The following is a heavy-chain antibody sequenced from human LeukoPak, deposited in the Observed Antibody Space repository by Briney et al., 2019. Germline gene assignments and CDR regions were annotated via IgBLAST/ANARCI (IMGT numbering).Heavy chain of an antibody. V-gene: IGHV3-74*03. CDR3: ATGITSYSSSPHPSFDY. CDR2: SKSDGSAT. J-gene: IGHJ4*02. CDR1: GFTFSSYW. D-gene: IGHD6-6*01. Sequence: GGSLRLSCAASGFTFSSYWMHWIRQAPGKGLVWVSRSKSDGSATTYADSVKGRFTISRDNAKNTLYLQMNSLRAEDTAVYYCATGITSYSSSPHPSFDYWGQGTLVTVSS.